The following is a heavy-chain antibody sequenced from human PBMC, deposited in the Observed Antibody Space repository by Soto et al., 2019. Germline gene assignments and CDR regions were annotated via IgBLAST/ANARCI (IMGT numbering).Heavy chain of an antibody. V-gene: IGHV1-18*01. Sequence: ASVKVSCKASGYTFTRYGTSWVRQAPGQGLEWMGWISGYNGDTKYAQKFQGRVTMTVDTSTTTAYMELRSLTSDDRAVYYCAKNGQPPYYYYGMDVWGQGIMVTVSS. D-gene: IGHD2-8*01. CDR2: ISGYNGDT. CDR1: GYTFTRYG. CDR3: AKNGQPPYYYYGMDV. J-gene: IGHJ6*02.